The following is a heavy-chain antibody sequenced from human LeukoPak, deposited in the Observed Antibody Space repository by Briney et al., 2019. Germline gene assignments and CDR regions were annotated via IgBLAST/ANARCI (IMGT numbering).Heavy chain of an antibody. CDR2: IYYSGST. CDR3: ARVLLWFGETQPGAFDI. Sequence: SETPSLTCTVSGGSISSYYWSWIRQPPGKGLEWIGYIYYSGSTNYNPSLKSRVTISVDTSKNQFSLKLSSVTAADTAVYYCARVLLWFGETQPGAFDIWGQGTMVTVSS. D-gene: IGHD3-10*01. J-gene: IGHJ3*02. V-gene: IGHV4-59*01. CDR1: GGSISSYY.